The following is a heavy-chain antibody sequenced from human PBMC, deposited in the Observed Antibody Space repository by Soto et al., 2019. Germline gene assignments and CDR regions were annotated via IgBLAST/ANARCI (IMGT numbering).Heavy chain of an antibody. CDR2: IVPVFGRP. CDR3: AREGSGYNF. CDR1: GGSFSNFG. V-gene: IGHV1-69*01. Sequence: QVQLVQSGAELKKPGSSVKVSCKGSGGSFSNFGISWVRQAPGQGLEWMGGIVPVFGRPNYAQRFRGRLTITADESTSTGYMELISLRSDDTAVYYCAREGSGYNFWGQGTQGTVSS. J-gene: IGHJ4*02. D-gene: IGHD5-12*01.